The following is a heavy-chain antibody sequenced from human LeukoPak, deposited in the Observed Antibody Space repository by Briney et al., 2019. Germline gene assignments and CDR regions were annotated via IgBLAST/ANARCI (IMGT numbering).Heavy chain of an antibody. CDR3: ARDRGYCSSTSCYPSDH. V-gene: IGHV1-2*02. Sequence: GASVKVSCKTSGFTFTGYYIHWVRQAAGQRPEWMGWINPSSGGTDYAQKFQGRVTMTRDTSISTVYMELSRLTSDDTAVYYCARDRGYCSSTSCYPSDHWGQGSLVTVSS. J-gene: IGHJ4*02. CDR2: INPSSGGT. D-gene: IGHD2-2*01. CDR1: GFTFTGYY.